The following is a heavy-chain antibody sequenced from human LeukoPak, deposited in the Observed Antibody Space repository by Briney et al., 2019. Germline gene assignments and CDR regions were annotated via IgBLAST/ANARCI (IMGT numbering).Heavy chain of an antibody. J-gene: IGHJ4*02. CDR2: LSVYNGNT. CDR3: ARGYCSSATCRHFDY. D-gene: IGHD2-2*01. CDR1: GYAFTNYA. Sequence: ASVKVSCKASGYAFTNYAISWVRQAPGQGLEWTGWLSVYNGNTNYAQKLQGRVTMTADTSTTTAYMELRSLRSDDTAVYYCARGYCSSATCRHFDYWGQGALVTVSS. V-gene: IGHV1-18*01.